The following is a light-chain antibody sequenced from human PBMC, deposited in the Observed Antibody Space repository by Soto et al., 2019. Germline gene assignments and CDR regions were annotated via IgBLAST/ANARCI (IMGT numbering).Light chain of an antibody. Sequence: DIQMTQSPSTLSASVGDRVTITCRASQSMNNQLAWYQQKPGKAPKLLIYKASSLESGVPSRFSGSGSGTEFTLTSSSLQPDDFATYCCQQYTNYFTFGGGTKVEIK. V-gene: IGKV1-5*03. J-gene: IGKJ4*01. CDR2: KAS. CDR3: QQYTNYFT. CDR1: QSMNNQ.